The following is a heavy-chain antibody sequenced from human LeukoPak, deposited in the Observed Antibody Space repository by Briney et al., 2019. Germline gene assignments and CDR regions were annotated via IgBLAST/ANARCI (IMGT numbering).Heavy chain of an antibody. CDR3: ARGSSFGSY. Sequence: PGGSLRLSFAASGFTFDNYWMHWVRQAPGKGLEWFANIKQDDSEKYYVDSVRGRFTISRDNAKHSLYLKMNSLKVEDTAVYHCARGSSFGSYWGQGTLVPVSS. CDR1: GFTFDNYW. V-gene: IGHV3-7*01. J-gene: IGHJ1*01. CDR2: IKQDDSEK. D-gene: IGHD6-6*01.